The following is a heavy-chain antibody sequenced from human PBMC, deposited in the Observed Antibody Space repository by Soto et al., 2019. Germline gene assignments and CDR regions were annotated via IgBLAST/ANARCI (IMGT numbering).Heavy chain of an antibody. Sequence: QVQLQESGPGLVKPSGTLSLTCAVSGGSISSSYWWSWVRQHPGKGLEWIGEIYHSGSTNYNPSLKSRVTISVDKSKNQFSLKLSSVTAADTAVYYCARRRITMIVVVFDAFDIWGQGTIVTVSA. CDR3: ARRRITMIVVVFDAFDI. CDR1: GGSISSSYW. D-gene: IGHD3-22*01. CDR2: IYHSGST. V-gene: IGHV4-4*02. J-gene: IGHJ3*02.